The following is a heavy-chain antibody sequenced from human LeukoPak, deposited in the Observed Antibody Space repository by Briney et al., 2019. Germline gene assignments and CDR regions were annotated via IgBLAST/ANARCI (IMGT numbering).Heavy chain of an antibody. CDR3: ARAPEGGYYDSSGYPWDY. CDR1: GFTFSSYS. V-gene: IGHV3-48*01. D-gene: IGHD3-22*01. CDR2: ISSSSSTI. Sequence: PGGSLRLSCAASGFTFSSYSMNWVRQAPGKGLEWVSYISSSSSTIYYADSVKGRFTISRDNAKNSLYLQMNSLRAEDTAVYYCARAPEGGYYDSSGYPWDYWGQGTLVTVSS. J-gene: IGHJ4*02.